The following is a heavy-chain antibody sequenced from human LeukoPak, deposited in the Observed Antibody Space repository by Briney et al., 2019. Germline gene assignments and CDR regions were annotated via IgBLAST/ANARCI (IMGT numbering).Heavy chain of an antibody. V-gene: IGHV5-51*01. CDR1: GYSFTTYW. D-gene: IGHD6-19*01. CDR2: IYPGDSDT. J-gene: IGHJ4*02. CDR3: ALGVAGRFAF. Sequence: GESLKISCKASGYSFTTYWIGWVRQMPGKGLEWMGSIYPGDSDTTYDPSFQGQVTISADKSICTAYLQWNSLKASDTAMYYCALGVAGRFAFWGQGTLVTVSS.